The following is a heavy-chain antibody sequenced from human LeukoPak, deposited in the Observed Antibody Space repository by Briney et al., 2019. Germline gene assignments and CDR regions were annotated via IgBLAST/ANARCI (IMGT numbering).Heavy chain of an antibody. CDR3: ARSRDGYSQ. V-gene: IGHV3-74*01. Sequence: GGSLRLSCEASGFTFSSYWMHCVRQAPGKGLVWVSRIDTDGSTTTYADSVKGRFTISRDNPKNTLYLQMNSLRAEDTAVYYCARSRDGYSQWGQGTLVTVSS. D-gene: IGHD5-24*01. J-gene: IGHJ4*02. CDR1: GFTFSSYW. CDR2: IDTDGSTT.